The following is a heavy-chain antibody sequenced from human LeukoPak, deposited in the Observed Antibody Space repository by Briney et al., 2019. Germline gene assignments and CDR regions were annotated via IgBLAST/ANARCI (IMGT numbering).Heavy chain of an antibody. Sequence: GGSLRLSCAASGFTFDDYAMHWVRQAPGKGLEWVSGITWNSGSIDYADSVKGRFTISRDNSKNTLYLQMNSLRAEDTAVYYCAKEGPGATSHYFDYWGQGTLVTVSS. CDR3: AKEGPGATSHYFDY. V-gene: IGHV3-9*01. J-gene: IGHJ4*02. CDR2: ITWNSGSI. CDR1: GFTFDDYA. D-gene: IGHD1-26*01.